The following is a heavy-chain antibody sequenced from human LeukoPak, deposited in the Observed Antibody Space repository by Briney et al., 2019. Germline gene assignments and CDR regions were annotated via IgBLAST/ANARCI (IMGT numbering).Heavy chain of an antibody. Sequence: SQTPSLTCAISGDSVSSKSAAWNWIRQSPSRGLEWLGRTYFRSKWYNEYAAPVKSRITINPDTSKNQFSLQLNSVTSEDTAVYYCAGSFSGAIDYWGQGTLVTVSS. CDR3: AGSFSGAIDY. CDR1: GDSVSSKSAA. V-gene: IGHV6-1*01. D-gene: IGHD3-10*01. J-gene: IGHJ4*02. CDR2: TYFRSKWYN.